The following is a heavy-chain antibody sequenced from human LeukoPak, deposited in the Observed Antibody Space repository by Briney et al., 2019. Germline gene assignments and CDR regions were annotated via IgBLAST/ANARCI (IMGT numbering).Heavy chain of an antibody. Sequence: ESLHISRSSSSYNLHTHWLGSARPTHGPWLECIQINYPGDSDTRYSPSFQGQVTMSADKSISTAYLQWSSLKASDTAMYYCARHLKQGIAVAGSFDYWGQGTLVTVSS. CDR1: SYNLHTHW. V-gene: IGHV5-51*01. CDR3: ARHLKQGIAVAGSFDY. D-gene: IGHD6-19*01. CDR2: NYPGDSDT. J-gene: IGHJ4*02.